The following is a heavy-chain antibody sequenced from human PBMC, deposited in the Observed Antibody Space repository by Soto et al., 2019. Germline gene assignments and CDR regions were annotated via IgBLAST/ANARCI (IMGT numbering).Heavy chain of an antibody. V-gene: IGHV1-3*01. CDR2: INAANGDT. CDR3: SRKDYDGSGIYHFDY. J-gene: IGHJ4*02. CDR1: GYTFSTYP. Sequence: QVQLVQSGAEVKEPGASVKVSCKASGYTFSTYPINWVRQAPGQSLEWMGWINAANGDTGYSQKFQGRVTITRDTSASTAYMELSSLRSEDTAVYYCSRKDYDGSGIYHFDYWGQGTRVTVSS. D-gene: IGHD3-10*01.